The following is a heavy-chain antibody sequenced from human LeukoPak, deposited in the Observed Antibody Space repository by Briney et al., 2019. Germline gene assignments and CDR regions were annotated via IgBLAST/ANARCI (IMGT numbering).Heavy chain of an antibody. V-gene: IGHV3-11*06. D-gene: IGHD4-17*01. Sequence: PGGSLRLSCAASGFTFSDYYMSWIRQAPGKGLEWVSYISSSSSYIYYADSLKGRFTISRDNAKNSLYLQMNSLRAEDTAVYFCARDRIIYGDYGDAFDIWGQGTMVTVSS. CDR2: ISSSSSYI. J-gene: IGHJ3*02. CDR3: ARDRIIYGDYGDAFDI. CDR1: GFTFSDYY.